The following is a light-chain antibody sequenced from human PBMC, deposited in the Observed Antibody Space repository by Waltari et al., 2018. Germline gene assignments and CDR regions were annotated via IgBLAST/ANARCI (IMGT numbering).Light chain of an antibody. CDR1: QSVGTY. CDR3: QQYNNWPPGT. V-gene: IGKV3-15*01. Sequence: TVLTQSPATLSVSPGEIGTLSCRTSQSVGTYLAWYQQRPGQAPRLLIYGASTRATGIPARFSGRVSGTEFTLTISGLQSEDSAVYYCQQYNNWPPGTFGQGTKVEI. J-gene: IGKJ1*01. CDR2: GAS.